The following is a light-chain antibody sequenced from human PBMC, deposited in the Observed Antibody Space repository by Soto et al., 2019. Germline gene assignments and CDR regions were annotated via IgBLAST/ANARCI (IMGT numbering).Light chain of an antibody. Sequence: EIVLTQSPGTLSLSPGERATLSCRASHSVSSSYLAWYQQKPGQAPRLLIYGAFSRATGIPDRFSGSGSGTDFTLTISRLEGEDFAVYYCQQYGSSVTFGPGTKVDIK. CDR2: GAF. V-gene: IGKV3-20*01. J-gene: IGKJ3*01. CDR1: HSVSSSY. CDR3: QQYGSSVT.